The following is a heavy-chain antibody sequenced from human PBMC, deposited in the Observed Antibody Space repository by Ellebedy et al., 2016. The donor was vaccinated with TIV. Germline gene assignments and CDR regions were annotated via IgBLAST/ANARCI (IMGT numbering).Heavy chain of an antibody. J-gene: IGHJ4*02. V-gene: IGHV4-59*01. CDR3: ASANVAAPLAY. CDR1: GGSISSYY. Sequence: SETLFLTCTVSGGSISSYYWSWIRQPPGKGLEWIGYIYYSGSTNYNPSLKSRVTISVDTSKNQFSLKLSSVTAADTAMYYCASANVAAPLAYWGQGTLVTVSS. CDR2: IYYSGST. D-gene: IGHD6-6*01.